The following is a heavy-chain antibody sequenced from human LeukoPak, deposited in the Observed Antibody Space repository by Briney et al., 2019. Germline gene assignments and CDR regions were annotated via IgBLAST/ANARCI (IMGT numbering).Heavy chain of an antibody. D-gene: IGHD3-10*01. V-gene: IGHV1-58*01. CDR2: IVVGSGNT. CDR3: AAESSRYYGSGSYYRYYYYGMDV. CDR1: GFTFTSSA. Sequence: TSVKVSCKASGFTFTSSAVQWVRQARGQRLEWIGWIVVGSGNTNYAQKFQERVTITRDMSTSTAYMELSSLRPEDTAVYYCAAESSRYYGSGSYYRYYYYGMDVWGKGTTVTVSS. J-gene: IGHJ6*04.